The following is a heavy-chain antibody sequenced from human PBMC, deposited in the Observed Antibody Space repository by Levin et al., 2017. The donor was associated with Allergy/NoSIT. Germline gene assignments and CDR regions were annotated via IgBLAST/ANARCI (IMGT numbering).Heavy chain of an antibody. D-gene: IGHD5/OR15-5a*01. CDR1: GGSVSSGTYY. CDR2: INYRGGT. V-gene: IGHV4-61*01. J-gene: IGHJ6*02. CDR3: ARNRIIVSGGNDYYYGMDG. Sequence: KPSETLSLTCSVSGGSVSSGTYYWSWIRRPPGKGLEWIGYINYRGGTKYNPSLESRITISVDTSKNEFSLKVTSVTAADTAVYYCARNRIIVSGGNDYYYGMDGWGQGTTVTVSS.